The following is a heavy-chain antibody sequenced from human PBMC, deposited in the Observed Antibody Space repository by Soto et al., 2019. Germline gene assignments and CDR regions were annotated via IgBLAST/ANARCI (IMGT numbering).Heavy chain of an antibody. V-gene: IGHV3-23*01. J-gene: IGHJ4*02. D-gene: IGHD2-15*01. Sequence: EVQLLESGGGLVQPGGSLRLSCAASGFTFSSYAMSWVRQAPGKGLEWVSAISGSGGSTYYADSVKGRFTISRDNSKSTMDLQMKCLRAEDTAVYYCAKEGRMGGVAATYFDYWGQGTLVTVSS. CDR3: AKEGRMGGVAATYFDY. CDR2: ISGSGGST. CDR1: GFTFSSYA.